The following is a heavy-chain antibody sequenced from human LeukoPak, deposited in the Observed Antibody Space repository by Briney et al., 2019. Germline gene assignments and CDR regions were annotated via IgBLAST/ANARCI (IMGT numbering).Heavy chain of an antibody. CDR3: ATLTASYYGSGSYGHY. J-gene: IGHJ4*02. Sequence: ASVKVSCKVSGYTLTELSMHWVRQAPGKGLEWMGGFDPEDGETIYAQKFQGRVTMTVDTSTDTAYMELSSLRSEDTAVYYCATLTASYYGSGSYGHYWGQGTLVTVSS. D-gene: IGHD3-10*01. CDR2: FDPEDGET. V-gene: IGHV1-24*01. CDR1: GYTLTELS.